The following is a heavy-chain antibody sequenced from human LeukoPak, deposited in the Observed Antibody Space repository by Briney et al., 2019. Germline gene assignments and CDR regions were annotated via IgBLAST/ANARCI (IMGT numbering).Heavy chain of an antibody. Sequence: SVKVSCKASGGTFSSYAISWVRQAPGQGLEWMGGIIPIFGTANYAQKFQGRVTITADKSTSTAYMELSSLRSEDTAVYYCARDVGVGATSSHWFGPWGQGTLVTVSS. CDR3: ARDVGVGATSSHWFGP. CDR2: IIPIFGTA. V-gene: IGHV1-69*06. J-gene: IGHJ5*02. D-gene: IGHD1-26*01. CDR1: GGTFSSYA.